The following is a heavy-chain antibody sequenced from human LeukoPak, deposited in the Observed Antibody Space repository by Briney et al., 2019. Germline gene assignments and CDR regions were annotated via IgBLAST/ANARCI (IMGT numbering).Heavy chain of an antibody. D-gene: IGHD3-22*01. CDR3: ARGPYYYDSSGCPPFDY. CDR2: INHSGST. V-gene: IGHV4-34*01. Sequence: SETLSLTCAVYGGSFSGYYWSWIRQPPGKGLEWIGEINHSGSTNYNPSLKSRVTISVDTSKNQFSLKLSSVTAADTAVYYCARGPYYYDSSGCPPFDYWGQGALVTVSS. J-gene: IGHJ4*02. CDR1: GGSFSGYY.